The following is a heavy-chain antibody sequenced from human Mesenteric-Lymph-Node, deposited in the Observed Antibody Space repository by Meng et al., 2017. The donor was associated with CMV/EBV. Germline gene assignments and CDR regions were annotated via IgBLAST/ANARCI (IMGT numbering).Heavy chain of an antibody. J-gene: IGHJ5*02. CDR1: GFTFSSYS. Sequence: GGSLRLSCAASGFTFSSYSMNWVRQAPGKGLEWVSSISSSSSYIYYADSVKGRFTISRDNAKNSLYLQMNSLRAEDTAVYYCARQGLLTSNWFDPWGQGTLVTVSS. V-gene: IGHV3-21*01. D-gene: IGHD6-19*01. CDR2: ISSSSSYI. CDR3: ARQGLLTSNWFDP.